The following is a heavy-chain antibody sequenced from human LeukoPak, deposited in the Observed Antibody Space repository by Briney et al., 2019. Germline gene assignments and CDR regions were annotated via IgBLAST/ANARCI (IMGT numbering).Heavy chain of an antibody. D-gene: IGHD2/OR15-2a*01. Sequence: GGSLRLSCTSSGFTFGDYGVSWVRLAPGKGLEWVSFIRTKRYSGTSEYAASVKGRFTISRDDSKSIAYLQMDSLKIEDTALYYCTRAPYNSAYYPYCFDNWGPGTLVTVSP. CDR1: GFTFGDYG. CDR3: TRAPYNSAYYPYCFDN. V-gene: IGHV3-49*04. CDR2: IRTKRYSGTS. J-gene: IGHJ4*02.